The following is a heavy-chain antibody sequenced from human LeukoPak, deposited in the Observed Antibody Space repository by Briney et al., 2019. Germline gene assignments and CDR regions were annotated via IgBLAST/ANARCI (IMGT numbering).Heavy chain of an antibody. CDR2: IYSSGST. V-gene: IGHV4-39*01. CDR3: AKSGGYGLIDY. Sequence: SETLSLTCTVSGASVSGSPYYWGWIPQPPGKGLEWIGSIYSSGSTYYNASLKSRVTISIDTPKNQFSLRLSSVTAADTAVYYCAKSGGYGLIDYWGQGTLVTVSS. D-gene: IGHD1-26*01. CDR1: GASVSGSPYY. J-gene: IGHJ4*02.